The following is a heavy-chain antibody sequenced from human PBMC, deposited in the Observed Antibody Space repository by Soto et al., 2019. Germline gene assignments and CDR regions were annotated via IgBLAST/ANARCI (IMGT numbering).Heavy chain of an antibody. J-gene: IGHJ4*02. D-gene: IGHD7-27*01. V-gene: IGHV4-34*01. CDR3: ARGIGLGRKAFDY. Sequence: SETLSLTCAVYGGSFSGYYWSWIRQPPGKGLEWIGEINHSGSTNYNPSLKSRITISVDTTKNQFSLKLSLVTAADTAVYYCARGIGLGRKAFDYWGQGTLVTVSS. CDR1: GGSFSGYY. CDR2: INHSGST.